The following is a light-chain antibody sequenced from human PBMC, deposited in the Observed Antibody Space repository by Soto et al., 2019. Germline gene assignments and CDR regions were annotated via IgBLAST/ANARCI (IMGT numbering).Light chain of an antibody. CDR3: QQYDSYSWT. Sequence: DIQMTQSPSSLSVSVGDRVTITCRASQSIGGFLNWYQQKLGKAPKLLIHDDSSLESGVPSRFSGSGSGTEFTLTISSLQTDDFATYYCQQYDSYSWTFGQGTKVDIK. CDR2: DDS. CDR1: QSIGGF. V-gene: IGKV1-5*01. J-gene: IGKJ1*01.